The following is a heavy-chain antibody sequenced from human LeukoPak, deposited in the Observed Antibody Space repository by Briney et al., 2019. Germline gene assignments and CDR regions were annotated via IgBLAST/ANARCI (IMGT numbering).Heavy chain of an antibody. Sequence: GGSLRLSCAASGFTFDDYAMHWVRQAPGKGLEWVSLISWDGGSTYYADSVKGRFTISRDNSKNSLYLQMNSLRAEDTALYYCAKGDSSGYYTAYYYYGMDVWGQGTTVTVSS. J-gene: IGHJ6*02. V-gene: IGHV3-43D*03. CDR3: AKGDSSGYYTAYYYYGMDV. CDR1: GFTFDDYA. CDR2: ISWDGGST. D-gene: IGHD3-22*01.